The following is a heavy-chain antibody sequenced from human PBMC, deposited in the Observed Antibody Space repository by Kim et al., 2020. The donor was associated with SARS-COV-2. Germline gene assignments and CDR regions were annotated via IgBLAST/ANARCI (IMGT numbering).Heavy chain of an antibody. Sequence: GGSLRLSCAASGFTFDDYAMHWVRQAPGKGLEWVSGISWNSGSKGYADSVKGRFTISRDNAKNSQYLQMYSLRAEGTAVYYCAKDSTAMVTDPNYYYGM. CDR3: AKDSTAMVTDPNYYYGM. D-gene: IGHD5-18*01. CDR1: GFTFDDYA. V-gene: IGHV3-9*01. CDR2: ISWNSGSK. J-gene: IGHJ6*01.